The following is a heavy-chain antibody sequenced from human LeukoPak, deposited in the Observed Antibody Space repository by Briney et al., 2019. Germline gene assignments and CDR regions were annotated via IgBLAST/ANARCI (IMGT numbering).Heavy chain of an antibody. V-gene: IGHV1-2*02. D-gene: IGHD2-15*01. CDR2: INPNIGVT. J-gene: IGHJ4*02. Sequence: ASVKDSCXASGYTFTGSFMHWVPPAPGQGLGWMGWINPNIGVTNCTQTFQGTVTMTRATSISAAHMELSRLRSDATAVYYCASRGAYEEPYCSGGSCYGHGARYFDYWGQGTLVTVSS. CDR3: ASRGAYEEPYCSGGSCYGHGARYFDY. CDR1: GYTFTGSF.